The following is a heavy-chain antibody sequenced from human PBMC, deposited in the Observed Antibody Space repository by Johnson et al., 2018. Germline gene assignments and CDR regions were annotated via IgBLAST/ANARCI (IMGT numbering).Heavy chain of an antibody. CDR3: AREMTMGPHYFDN. V-gene: IGHV3-66*02. D-gene: IGHD4/OR15-4a*01. CDR2: SYYGGGT. J-gene: IGHJ4*02. Sequence: VQLVQSGGGLVQPGGSLRLSCAATGFSVTNNHMSWVRQAPGKGLEWVAVSYYGGGTVYADSVKGRFTISRDYSRNTLYLQMNSLKTGETAVFYCAREMTMGPHYFDNWGQGTLVTVSS. CDR1: GFSVTNNH.